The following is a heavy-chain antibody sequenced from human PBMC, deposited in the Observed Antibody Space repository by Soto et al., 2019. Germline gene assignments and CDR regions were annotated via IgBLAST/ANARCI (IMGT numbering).Heavy chain of an antibody. D-gene: IGHD2-21*02. CDR2: ISYDGSNK. V-gene: IGHV3-30-3*01. J-gene: IGHJ3*02. Sequence: QVPLVESGGGMVQPGRSLRLSCAASGFTFSSYAMHWVRQAPGKGLEWVAVISYDGSNKYYADSVKGRFTISRDNSKNTLYLQMNSLRAEDTAVYYCAREVIVVVTAPAFDIWGQGTMVTVSS. CDR3: AREVIVVVTAPAFDI. CDR1: GFTFSSYA.